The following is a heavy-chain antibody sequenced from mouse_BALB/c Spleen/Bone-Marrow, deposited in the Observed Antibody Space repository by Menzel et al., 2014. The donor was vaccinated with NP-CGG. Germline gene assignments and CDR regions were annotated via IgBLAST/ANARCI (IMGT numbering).Heavy chain of an antibody. CDR1: GYTFTNYY. CDR2: IYPGNVDT. V-gene: IGHV1S56*01. Sequence: VQLQQSGPELVMPGTSVKISCKASGYTFTNYYLHWVKQRPGQGLEWIGWIYPGNVDTKYNEKFKGKATLTADESSSTAYMQLSSLTSEGSAVYFCAREVGRGGYFDVWGAGTTVTVSS. J-gene: IGHJ1*01. CDR3: AREVGRGGYFDV. D-gene: IGHD1-1*02.